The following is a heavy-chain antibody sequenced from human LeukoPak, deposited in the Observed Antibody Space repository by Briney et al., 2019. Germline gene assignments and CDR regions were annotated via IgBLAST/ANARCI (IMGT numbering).Heavy chain of an antibody. Sequence: HGESLQISCKGSGYNFANYRIGWVRQMPGKGLEWMGIIYPDDSDTTYSPSFQGQVTISVDKSINTAYLQWSSLKASDTAMYYCARPGSPGSIVLDYWGQGTLVTVSS. CDR3: ARPGSPGSIVLDY. V-gene: IGHV5-51*01. D-gene: IGHD3-10*01. CDR1: GYNFANYR. J-gene: IGHJ4*02. CDR2: IYPDDSDT.